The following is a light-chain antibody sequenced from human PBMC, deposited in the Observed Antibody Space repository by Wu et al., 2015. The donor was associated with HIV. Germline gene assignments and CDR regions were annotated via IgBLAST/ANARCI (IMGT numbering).Light chain of an antibody. V-gene: IGKV1-39*01. CDR2: AAS. CDR1: QSVSSY. Sequence: DIQMTQSPSSLSASVGDRVTITCRASQSVSSYLNWYLQKPGKAPKLLIYAASSLQSGVPSRFSGSGSGTDFTLTISSLQPEDFATYYCQQSYSTPGGLTFGGGTKVEIK. J-gene: IGKJ4*01. CDR3: QQSYSTPGGLT.